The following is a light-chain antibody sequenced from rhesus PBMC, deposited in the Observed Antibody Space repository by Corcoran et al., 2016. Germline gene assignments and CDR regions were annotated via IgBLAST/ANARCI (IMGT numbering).Light chain of an antibody. J-gene: IGLJ1*01. CDR3: CSYRSGSTYI. Sequence: QSALTQPPSVTKSLGQSVTISCTGTSSDIGGHNDGSWYQQHPGTAPRLLIYDVRKRPSGVSDRFSGSKSGNTASLTISGLQAEDEADYYGCSYRSGSTYIFGAGTRRTVL. V-gene: IGLV2S9*01. CDR2: DVR. CDR1: SSDIGGHND.